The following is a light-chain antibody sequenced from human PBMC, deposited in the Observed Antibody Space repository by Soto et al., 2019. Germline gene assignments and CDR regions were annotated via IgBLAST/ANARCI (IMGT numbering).Light chain of an antibody. CDR3: QQYYSIPYT. Sequence: DIVMTQSPDSLAVSLGERATINCKSSQSVLYRSNNKNYLAWYQQKPGQPPKLLIYWASTRESGVPDRFSGSGSGTDFILTISSLQAEDVAVYYCQQYYSIPYTFGQGTKLEIK. CDR1: QSVLYRSNNKNY. J-gene: IGKJ2*01. V-gene: IGKV4-1*01. CDR2: WAS.